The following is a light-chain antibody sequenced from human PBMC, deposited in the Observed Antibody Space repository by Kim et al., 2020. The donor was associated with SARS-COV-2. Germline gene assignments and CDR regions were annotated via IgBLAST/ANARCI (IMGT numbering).Light chain of an antibody. CDR1: SSNVGSNN. CDR2: SNN. V-gene: IGLV1-44*01. J-gene: IGLJ2*01. Sequence: QSVLTQPPSASGTPGQRVTISCSGSSSNVGSNNLVWYQQLPGAAPHLLIYSNNQRPSGIPDRFSGSRSGTSASLAISGLQSGDEADYYCAVWDDSLKQGVFGGGTQLTVL. CDR3: AVWDDSLKQGV.